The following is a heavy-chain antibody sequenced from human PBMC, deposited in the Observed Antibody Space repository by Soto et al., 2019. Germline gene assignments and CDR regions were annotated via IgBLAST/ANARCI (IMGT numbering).Heavy chain of an antibody. CDR1: GFTFSSYW. V-gene: IGHV3-74*01. CDR2: INSDGSRT. J-gene: IGHJ5*02. D-gene: IGHD6-13*01. CDR3: ARISTGSWNWFDP. Sequence: EVHLVESGGGLVQPGESLRLSCAASGFTFSSYWMHWVRQAPGKGLVWVSRINSDGSRTNYADTVKGRFTVSRDNAKNTQYLQMTSLRAEDTAVYYCARISTGSWNWFDPLGQGTLVTVSS.